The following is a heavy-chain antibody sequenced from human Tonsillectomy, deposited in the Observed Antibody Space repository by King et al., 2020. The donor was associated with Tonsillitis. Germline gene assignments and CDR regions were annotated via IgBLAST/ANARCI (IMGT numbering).Heavy chain of an antibody. CDR2: ISGSGGIT. D-gene: IGHD2-21*02. V-gene: IGHV3-23*04. Sequence: DVQLVESGGGLVQPGGSLRLSCAASGFTFSSYAMSWVRQAPGKGREWVSAISGSGGITYYGDSVKGRFTISRDNSKNTLYLQMNSLRAEDTAVYYCAKDGGGDCYSDWGQGTLVTVSS. CDR1: GFTFSSYA. CDR3: AKDGGGDCYSD. J-gene: IGHJ4*02.